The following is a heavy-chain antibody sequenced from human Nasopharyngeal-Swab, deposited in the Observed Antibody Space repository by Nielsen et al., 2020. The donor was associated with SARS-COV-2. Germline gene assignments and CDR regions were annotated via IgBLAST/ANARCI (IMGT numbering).Heavy chain of an antibody. V-gene: IGHV1-8*03. CDR3: ARDYGGNSGWFDP. D-gene: IGHD4-23*01. CDR2: VNPNSGDT. CDR1: GYTLSSYD. J-gene: IGHJ5*02. Sequence: ASVKVSCKASGYTLSSYDINWVRQATGQGLEWMGWVNPNSGDTGYAPNFQGRVTITRDTSISTVYMELSSLRSEDTAVYYCARDYGGNSGWFDPWGRGTLVTVSS.